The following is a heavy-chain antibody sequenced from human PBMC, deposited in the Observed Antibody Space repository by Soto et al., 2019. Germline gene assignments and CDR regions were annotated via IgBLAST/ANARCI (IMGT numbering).Heavy chain of an antibody. CDR3: ARGAKESSGWHSYFDY. CDR2: ISSRSSYI. CDR1: GFTFSSYS. V-gene: IGHV3-21*01. J-gene: IGHJ4*02. D-gene: IGHD6-19*01. Sequence: EVQLVESGGGLVKPGRSLRLSWAASGFTFSSYSMNWVRQAPGKGLEWVASISSRSSYIYYTDSAKVRLSISRDNAKNSMYLQMNGLRAEDPGVYYCARGAKESSGWHSYFDYWGQGTLVTVSS.